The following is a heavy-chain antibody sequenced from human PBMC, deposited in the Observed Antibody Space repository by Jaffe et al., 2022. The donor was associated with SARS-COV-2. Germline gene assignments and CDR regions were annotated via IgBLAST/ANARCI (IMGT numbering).Heavy chain of an antibody. CDR2: IYPGNSDV. D-gene: IGHD3-22*01. Sequence: EVQLVQSGAEVKKPGESVEISCKGSGFYFPTYWIAWVRQVPGKGLEWMGLIYPGNSDVRYSPSLEGQVTISVDKSVNTAFLQLRSLKGSDTGIYYCGRGDFDSSGSNFDYWGQGTLVTVSS. CDR1: GFYFPTYW. J-gene: IGHJ4*02. V-gene: IGHV5-51*01. CDR3: GRGDFDSSGSNFDY.